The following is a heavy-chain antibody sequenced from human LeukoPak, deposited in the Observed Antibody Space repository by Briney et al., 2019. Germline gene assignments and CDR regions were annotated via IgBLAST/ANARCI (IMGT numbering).Heavy chain of an antibody. V-gene: IGHV4-39*01. J-gene: IGHJ4*02. CDR2: IYYSGST. CDR3: ATYRYVGRYYFDY. D-gene: IGHD1-14*01. CDR1: GGSISSSSYY. Sequence: SETLSLTCTVSGGSISSSSYYWGWIRQPPGKGLEWIGSIYYSGSTYYNPSLKSRVTISVDTSKNQFSLKLSSVTAADTAVCYWATYRYVGRYYFDYWGQGTLVTVSS.